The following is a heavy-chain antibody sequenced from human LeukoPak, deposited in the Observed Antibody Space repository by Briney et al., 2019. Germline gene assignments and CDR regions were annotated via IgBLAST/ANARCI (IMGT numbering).Heavy chain of an antibody. Sequence: GASVKVSCKASDPFTSYGISWVRQAPGQGLEWMGWISAYNGNTNYAQKLQGRVTMTTDTSTSTAYMELRSLRSDDTAVYYCARDYYGSGSYFSIDYWGQGTLVTVSS. CDR3: ARDYYGSGSYFSIDY. J-gene: IGHJ4*02. D-gene: IGHD3-10*01. V-gene: IGHV1-18*04. CDR2: ISAYNGNT. CDR1: DPFTSYG.